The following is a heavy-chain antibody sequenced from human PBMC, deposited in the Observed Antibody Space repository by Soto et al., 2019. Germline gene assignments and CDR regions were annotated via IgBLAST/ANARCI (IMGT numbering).Heavy chain of an antibody. CDR2: IWYDGSNK. D-gene: IGHD3-22*01. Sequence: QVQLVESGGGVVQPGRSLRLSCAASGFTFSSYGMHWVRQAPGKGLEWVAVIWYDGSNKYYADSVKGRFTISRDNSKNTLYLQMNSQRAEDTAVYYCAREVVITPIWFDPWGQGTLVTVSS. J-gene: IGHJ5*02. CDR1: GFTFSSYG. CDR3: AREVVITPIWFDP. V-gene: IGHV3-33*01.